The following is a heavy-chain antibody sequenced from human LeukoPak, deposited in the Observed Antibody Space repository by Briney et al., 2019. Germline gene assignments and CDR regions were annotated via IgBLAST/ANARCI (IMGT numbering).Heavy chain of an antibody. J-gene: IGHJ4*02. CDR1: GFSFNDYA. V-gene: IGHV3-9*01. CDR2: ITWNSNGI. CDR3: AKDKGKTGTGTIDS. Sequence: PGVSLRLSCAASGFSFNDYAMHWVRQAPGKGLEWVSGITWNSNGIAYADSVKGRFTISRDNAKNSLYVQIDSLRPEDTAFYYCAKDKGKTGTGTIDSWGQGTLVTVSS. D-gene: IGHD1-1*01.